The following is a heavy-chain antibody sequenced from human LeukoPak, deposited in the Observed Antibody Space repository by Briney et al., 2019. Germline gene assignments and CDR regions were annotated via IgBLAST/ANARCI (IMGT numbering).Heavy chain of an antibody. CDR3: VRGGEIGFDS. V-gene: IGHV3-13*04. J-gene: IGHJ5*01. Sequence: GGSLRLSCAASGFTFSRYNMQWVREATGKGLEWISSIGTGGNTSYMGSVKGRFTISRENAKSSLYLQMNSLRAGDTAVYYCVRGGEIGFDSWGQGTLVTVSS. D-gene: IGHD3-16*01. CDR1: GFTFSRYN. CDR2: IGTGGNT.